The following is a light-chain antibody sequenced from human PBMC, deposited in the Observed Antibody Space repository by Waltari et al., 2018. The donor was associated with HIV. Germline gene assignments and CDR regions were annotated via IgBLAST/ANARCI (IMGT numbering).Light chain of an antibody. Sequence: DIVLTQSPGPLSLSPGERATLSCRASHSVTTSFLSWYQQKPGQAPRLLIHGASSRATGIPDRFSGGGSGTDFTLTISRLEPEDFAVYYCQQYGSSPLTFGGGTKVDIK. CDR3: QQYGSSPLT. CDR2: GAS. J-gene: IGKJ4*01. CDR1: HSVTTSF. V-gene: IGKV3-20*01.